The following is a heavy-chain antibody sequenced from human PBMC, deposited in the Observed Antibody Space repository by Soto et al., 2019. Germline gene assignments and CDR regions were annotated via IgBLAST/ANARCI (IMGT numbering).Heavy chain of an antibody. CDR1: GGSISSGGYY. V-gene: IGHV4-31*03. CDR3: ARGLSVSMVRGVTNPWVDY. CDR2: IYYSGST. J-gene: IGHJ4*02. D-gene: IGHD3-10*01. Sequence: SETLSLTCTVSGGSISSGGYYWSWIRQHPGKGLEWIGYIYYSGSTYYNPSLKSRVTISVDTSKNQFSLKLSSVTAADTAVYYCARGLSVSMVRGVTNPWVDYWGQGTLVTSPQ.